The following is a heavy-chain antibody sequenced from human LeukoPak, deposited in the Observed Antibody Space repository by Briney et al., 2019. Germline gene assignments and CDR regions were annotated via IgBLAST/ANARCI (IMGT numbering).Heavy chain of an antibody. V-gene: IGHV3-7*03. CDR3: ARDKRADEGSKFDY. D-gene: IGHD1-26*01. J-gene: IGHJ4*02. CDR1: GFTFSSYW. CDR2: IRQDGSEK. Sequence: GGSLRLSCAASGFTFSSYWMHWVRQAPGKGLEWVANIRQDGSEKYSVDSVKGRFTISRDNAKNSLYLQMSSLRAEDTAVYYCARDKRADEGSKFDYWGQGTLVTVSS.